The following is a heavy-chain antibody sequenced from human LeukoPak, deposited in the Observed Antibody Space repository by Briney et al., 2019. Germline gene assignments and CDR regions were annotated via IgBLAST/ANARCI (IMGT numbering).Heavy chain of an antibody. CDR1: GGSISPYY. Sequence: SETLSLTCTVSGGSISPYYWSWIRQPPGKGLEWIGYIQYSGSTSYNPSLKSRVTISVDTSKNQFSLKLSSVTAADSAVYSCARYGGTYFDTWGQGTMVTVSS. J-gene: IGHJ3*02. V-gene: IGHV4-59*08. D-gene: IGHD3-10*01. CDR3: ARYGGTYFDT. CDR2: IQYSGST.